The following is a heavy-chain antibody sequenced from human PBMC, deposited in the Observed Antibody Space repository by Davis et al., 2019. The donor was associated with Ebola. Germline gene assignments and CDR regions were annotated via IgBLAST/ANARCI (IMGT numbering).Heavy chain of an antibody. Sequence: AASAKVSCKASGYTFTNYYMHWVRQAPGQGLEWMGIINPNDGTTTYAQKFQGRVTMTRDTSTSTVYMELSSLRSEDTAVYYCARDRYYDSRGYPESQWYFDLWGRGTLVTVSS. CDR1: GYTFTNYY. CDR3: ARDRYYDSRGYPESQWYFDL. J-gene: IGHJ2*01. D-gene: IGHD3-22*01. CDR2: INPNDGTT. V-gene: IGHV1-46*01.